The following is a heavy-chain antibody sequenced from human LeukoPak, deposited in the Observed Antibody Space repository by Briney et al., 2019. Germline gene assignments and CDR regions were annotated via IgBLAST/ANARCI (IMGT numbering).Heavy chain of an antibody. CDR2: INTDTGNP. D-gene: IGHD3-3*01. J-gene: IGHJ3*02. Sequence: ASVKVSCKASGYTFTGYYIHWVRQAPGQGLEWMGWINTDTGNPTYAQGFTGRFVFSLDTSVSTTYLQISSLKAEDTAVYYCAIVPAAFFDFWSGYYGAFDIWGQGTMVTVSS. V-gene: IGHV7-4-1*02. CDR1: GYTFTGYY. CDR3: AIVPAAFFDFWSGYYGAFDI.